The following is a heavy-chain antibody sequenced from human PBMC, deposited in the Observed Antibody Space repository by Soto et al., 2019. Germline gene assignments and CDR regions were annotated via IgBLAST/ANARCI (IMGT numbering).Heavy chain of an antibody. CDR1: GGSFSGYY. V-gene: IGHV4-34*01. D-gene: IGHD3-3*01. Sequence: PSETLSLTCAVYGGSFSGYYWSWIRQPPGKGLEWIGEINHSGSTNYNPSLKSRVTISVDTSKNQFSLKLSSVTAADTAVYYCARTYDFWSGYGVVGYWGQGTLVTVSS. CDR2: INHSGST. CDR3: ARTYDFWSGYGVVGY. J-gene: IGHJ4*02.